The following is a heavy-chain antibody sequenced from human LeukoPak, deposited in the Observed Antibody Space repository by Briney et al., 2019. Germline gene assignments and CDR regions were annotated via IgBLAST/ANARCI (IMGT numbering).Heavy chain of an antibody. CDR1: GFTFSTYW. J-gene: IGHJ4*02. Sequence: GGSLRLSCAASGFTFSTYWMHWVRQAPGKGLVWVSHIKSDGSSTSYADSVKGRFTISRDNAKNTLYLQMNNLRAEDTAVYYCAMATWVGGLDYWGQGTLVTVSS. V-gene: IGHV3-74*01. CDR2: IKSDGSST. CDR3: AMATWVGGLDY. D-gene: IGHD1-26*01.